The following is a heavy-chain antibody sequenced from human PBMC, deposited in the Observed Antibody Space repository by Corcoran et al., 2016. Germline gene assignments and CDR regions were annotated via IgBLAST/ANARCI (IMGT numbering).Heavy chain of an antibody. V-gene: IGHV5-51*01. Sequence: EVQLVQSGAEVKKPGETLEISCQGSGYSFTTYWIGWVRQMPGKGLEWMGIIYPGDSNTRYSPSFQGQVTISADKSISTAYLQWSSLKASDTAIYYCARGWGGYSGSRARYYYYGMDVWGQGTTVTVSS. CDR1: GYSFTTYW. CDR2: IYPGDSNT. CDR3: ARGWGGYSGSRARYYYYGMDV. J-gene: IGHJ6*02. D-gene: IGHD1-26*01.